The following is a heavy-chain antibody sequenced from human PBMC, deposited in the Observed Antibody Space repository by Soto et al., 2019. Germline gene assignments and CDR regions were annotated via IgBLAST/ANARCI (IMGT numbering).Heavy chain of an antibody. V-gene: IGHV4-59*01. D-gene: IGHD5-18*01. CDR3: ARDPGYSSSPANWFDP. Sequence: LPLTCTVSGGSMRGYFWTWIRQPPGKGLEWIGYIYYTGRTNYNPSLKSRLTISVDTSSNQFSLRLDSVTAADTAVYYCARDPGYSSSPANWFDPWGQGTLVTVSS. J-gene: IGHJ5*02. CDR1: GGSMRGYF. CDR2: IYYTGRT.